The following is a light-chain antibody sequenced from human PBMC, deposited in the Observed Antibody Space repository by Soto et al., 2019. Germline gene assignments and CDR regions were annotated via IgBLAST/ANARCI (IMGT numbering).Light chain of an antibody. CDR3: QKYNSAPLT. Sequence: DIQMTQSPSSLSASVGDRVTITCQASQDISNSLAWYQQKPGKVPKLLIYTASTLQSGVPSRFSGRGFGTDFTLTITSLQPEDVATYYCQKYNSAPLTFGGGTKVEIK. CDR2: TAS. J-gene: IGKJ4*01. CDR1: QDISNS. V-gene: IGKV1-27*01.